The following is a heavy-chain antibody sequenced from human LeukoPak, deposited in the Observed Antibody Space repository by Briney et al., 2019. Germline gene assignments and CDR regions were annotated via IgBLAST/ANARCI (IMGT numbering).Heavy chain of an antibody. CDR1: GFTFSIYS. CDR2: ISSSSSYI. Sequence: GGSLRLSCAASGFTFSIYSMNWVRQAPGKGLEWVSSISSSSSYIYYADSVKGRFTISRDNAKNSLYLQMNSLRAEDTAVYYCARDAGSGTYYFDYWGQGTLVTVSS. V-gene: IGHV3-21*01. J-gene: IGHJ4*02. CDR3: ARDAGSGTYYFDY. D-gene: IGHD6-19*01.